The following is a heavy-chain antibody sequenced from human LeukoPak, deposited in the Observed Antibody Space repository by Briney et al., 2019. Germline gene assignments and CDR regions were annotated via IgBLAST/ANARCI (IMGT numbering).Heavy chain of an antibody. J-gene: IGHJ4*02. CDR1: GFTFSAYA. CDR3: ARARMTTVTNRGYFDY. V-gene: IGHV3-30*14. D-gene: IGHD4-17*01. Sequence: PGRSLRLSCAASGFTFSAYAMYWVRQAPGKGLEWVALMSYDGGDKYYADSVKGRFTISRDNSKNTLYLQMNSLRAEDTAVYYCARARMTTVTNRGYFDYWGQGTLVTVSS. CDR2: MSYDGGDK.